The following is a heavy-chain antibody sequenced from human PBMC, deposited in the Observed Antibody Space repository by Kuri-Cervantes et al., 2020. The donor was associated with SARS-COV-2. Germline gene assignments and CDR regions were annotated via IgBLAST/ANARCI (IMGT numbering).Heavy chain of an antibody. J-gene: IGHJ4*02. Sequence: ASVKVSCKVSGYTVTDLSMHWVRKAPGKGLEWMGGFDPEYGEIIYAQKFQGRVTMTEDTSTDTEYMELSSLRSEDTAVYYCASQTEIYGSGSYYFDYWGQGTLVTVSS. CDR3: ASQTEIYGSGSYYFDY. D-gene: IGHD3-10*01. CDR2: FDPEYGEI. V-gene: IGHV1-24*01. CDR1: GYTVTDLS.